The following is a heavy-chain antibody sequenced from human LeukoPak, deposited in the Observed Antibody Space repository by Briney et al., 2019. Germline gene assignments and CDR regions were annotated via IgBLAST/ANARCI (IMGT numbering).Heavy chain of an antibody. J-gene: IGHJ3*02. D-gene: IGHD2-2*01. V-gene: IGHV3-30-3*01. CDR1: GFTFSSYA. CDR3: ARDPAAMGAFDI. CDR2: ISYDGSNK. Sequence: SLRLSCAASGFTFSSYAMHXVRQAPGKGLEWVXVISYDGSNKYYADSVKGRFTISRDNSKNTLYLQMNSLRAEDTAVYYCARDPAAMGAFDIWGQGTMVTVSS.